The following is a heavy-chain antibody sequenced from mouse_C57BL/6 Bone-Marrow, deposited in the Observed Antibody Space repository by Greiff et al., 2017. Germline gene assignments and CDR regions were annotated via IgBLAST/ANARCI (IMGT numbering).Heavy chain of an antibody. J-gene: IGHJ4*01. CDR1: GYTFTNYW. CDR2: IYPGGGYT. Sequence: VQGVESGAELVRPGTSVKMSCKASGYTFTNYWIGWAKQRPGHGLEWIGDIYPGGGYTNYNEKFKGKATLTADKSSSTAYMQFSSLTSEDSTIYYCAGCSYDYAMYYWGQGTSVTVSS. CDR3: AGCSYDYAMYY. D-gene: IGHD6-1*01. V-gene: IGHV1-63*01.